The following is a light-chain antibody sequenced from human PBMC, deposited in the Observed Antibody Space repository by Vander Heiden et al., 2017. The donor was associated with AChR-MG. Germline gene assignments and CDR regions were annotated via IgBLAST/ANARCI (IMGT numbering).Light chain of an antibody. CDR1: QSVSSN. Sequence: ERVTTQSPATLSVSPGERATRSCRASQSVSSNLAWYQQKPGQAPRLLIYGASTRATGIPARFSGSGSGTEFTLTISSLQSEDFAVYYCQQYNNWPITFGQGTRLEIK. CDR2: GAS. J-gene: IGKJ5*01. V-gene: IGKV3-15*01. CDR3: QQYNNWPIT.